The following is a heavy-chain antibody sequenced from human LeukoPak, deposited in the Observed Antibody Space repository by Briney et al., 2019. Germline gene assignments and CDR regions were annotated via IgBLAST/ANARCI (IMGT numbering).Heavy chain of an antibody. CDR2: ISYDGSNK. V-gene: IGHV3-30-3*01. CDR3: ARDLGIAAAGTVDAFDI. CDR1: GFTFSSYA. Sequence: GRSLRLSCAASGFTFSSYAMHWVRQAPGKGLEWVAVISYDGSNKYYADSVKGRFTISRDNSKNTLYLQMNSLRAEDTAVYYCARDLGIAAAGTVDAFDIWGQGTMVTVSS. D-gene: IGHD6-13*01. J-gene: IGHJ3*02.